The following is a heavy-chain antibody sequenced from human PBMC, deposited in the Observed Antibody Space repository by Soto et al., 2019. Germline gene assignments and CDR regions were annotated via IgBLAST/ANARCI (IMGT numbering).Heavy chain of an antibody. V-gene: IGHV3-74*01. Sequence: GGSLRLSCAASGLTFNRYWMHWVRHAPGKGLVWVSHINTDGSNTNYADSVKGRVTISRDNAKSTLFLQMNSLRDEDTAVYYCAREFCSGGNCYTYYFDPWGQGIPVTVSS. D-gene: IGHD2-15*01. CDR3: AREFCSGGNCYTYYFDP. CDR1: GLTFNRYW. J-gene: IGHJ5*02. CDR2: INTDGSNT.